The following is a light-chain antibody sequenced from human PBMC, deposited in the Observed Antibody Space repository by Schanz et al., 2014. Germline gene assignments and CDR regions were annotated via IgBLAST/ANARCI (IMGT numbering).Light chain of an antibody. CDR3: SSYTSSSTLV. J-gene: IGLJ3*02. V-gene: IGLV2-14*01. Sequence: QSALTQPASVSGSPGQSITISCTGTSSDIGGRAYVSWYQQRPGKAPQLILYDVNSRPSGVSNRFSGSKSGNTASLTISGLQAEDEADYYCSSYTSSSTLVFGGGTKLTVL. CDR2: DVN. CDR1: SSDIGGRAY.